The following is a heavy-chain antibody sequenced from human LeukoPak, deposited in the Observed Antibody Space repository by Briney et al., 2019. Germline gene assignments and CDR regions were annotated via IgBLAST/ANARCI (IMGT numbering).Heavy chain of an antibody. CDR2: ISGSGGST. J-gene: IGHJ5*02. D-gene: IGHD6-6*01. CDR3: AKDVVRVSSKGWFDP. Sequence: GGSLRLSCAASGFTFSSYAMSWVRQAPGKGLEWVSAISGSGGSTYYADSVKGRFTISRDNSKNTLYLQMNSLRAEDTAVYYCAKDVVRVSSKGWFDPWGQGTLVTVSS. CDR1: GFTFSSYA. V-gene: IGHV3-23*01.